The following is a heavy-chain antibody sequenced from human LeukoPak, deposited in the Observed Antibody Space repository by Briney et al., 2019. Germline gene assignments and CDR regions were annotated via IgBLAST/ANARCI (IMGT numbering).Heavy chain of an antibody. Sequence: GGSLRLSCSASGFTFSSYAMHWVRQAPGKGLEWVSSISGSSSYIYYAHSVKGRFTISRDNAKNSLYLQMSSLRAEDTAVYYCARVISEDYYAMDVWGQGTTVTVSS. D-gene: IGHD2/OR15-2a*01. CDR1: GFTFSSYA. J-gene: IGHJ6*02. V-gene: IGHV3-21*01. CDR2: ISGSSSYI. CDR3: ARVISEDYYAMDV.